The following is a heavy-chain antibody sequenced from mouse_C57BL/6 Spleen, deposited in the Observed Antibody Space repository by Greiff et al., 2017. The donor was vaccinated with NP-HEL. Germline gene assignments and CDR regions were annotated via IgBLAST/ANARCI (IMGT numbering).Heavy chain of an antibody. D-gene: IGHD1-1*01. CDR1: GYAFSSSW. V-gene: IGHV1-82*01. Sequence: VQLQQSGPELVKPGASVKISCKASGYAFSSSWMNWVKQRPGKGLEWIGRIYPGDGDTNYNGKFKGKATLTADKSSSTAYMQLSSLTSEDSAVYFCARGPYYYGSSYYAMDYWGQGTSVTVSS. CDR3: ARGPYYYGSSYYAMDY. J-gene: IGHJ4*01. CDR2: IYPGDGDT.